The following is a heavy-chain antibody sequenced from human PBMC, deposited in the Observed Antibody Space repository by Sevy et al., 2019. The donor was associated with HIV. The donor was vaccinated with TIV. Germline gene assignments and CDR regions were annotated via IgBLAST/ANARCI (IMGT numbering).Heavy chain of an antibody. CDR1: GFTFDTYW. J-gene: IGHJ4*02. D-gene: IGHD3-16*01. V-gene: IGHV3-7*01. CDR2: IRKDGGEI. CDR3: VSRFFDV. Sequence: GGSLRLSCAASGFTFDTYWMQWVRQAPGKGLEWVANIRKDGGEIYYSDSVKGRFTISRDNPKESLFLQMTNLKVEDSGIYFCVSRFFDVWGQGVLVTVSS.